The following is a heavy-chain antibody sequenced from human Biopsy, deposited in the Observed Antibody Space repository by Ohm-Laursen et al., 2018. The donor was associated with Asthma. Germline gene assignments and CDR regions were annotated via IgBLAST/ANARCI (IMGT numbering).Heavy chain of an antibody. Sequence: PSGTLSLTCSVYGCSISSFYWSWIRQSPEKGLEWMGHVYWTGSTNYNPSLKSQITMSVDTSKNRMFLELTSVTAADTAIYYCVRAVRNEQWLAPFDYWGQGKPVTVSS. CDR2: VYWTGST. V-gene: IGHV4-59*01. CDR3: VRAVRNEQWLAPFDY. J-gene: IGHJ4*02. D-gene: IGHD6-19*01. CDR1: GCSISSFY.